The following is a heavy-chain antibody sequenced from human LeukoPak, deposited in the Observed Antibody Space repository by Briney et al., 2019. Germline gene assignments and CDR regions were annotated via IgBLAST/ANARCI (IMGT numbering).Heavy chain of an antibody. J-gene: IGHJ6*02. CDR2: IYTSGST. V-gene: IGHV4-4*07. CDR1: GGSISSYY. CDR3: AREPYYYGSGSYYYYYGMDV. D-gene: IGHD3-10*01. Sequence: SETLSLTCTVSGGSISSYYRSWIGQPAGKGLEWIGRIYTSGSTNYNPSLKRRVTMSVDTSKYQFSMKLRSVPAADTAVYYCAREPYYYGSGSYYYYYGMDVWGQGTTVTVSS.